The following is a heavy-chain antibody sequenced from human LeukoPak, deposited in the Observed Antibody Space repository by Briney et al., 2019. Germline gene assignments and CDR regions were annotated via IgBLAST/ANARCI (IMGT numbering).Heavy chain of an antibody. J-gene: IGHJ4*02. V-gene: IGHV1-18*01. CDR3: ARSCLHNWNDYEPKGYFDY. D-gene: IGHD1-1*01. CDR2: ISAYNGNT. CDR1: GYTFTTYG. Sequence: VASVKVSCKASGYTFTTYGISWVRQAPGQGLEWMGWISAYNGNTNYAQKLQGRVTMTTDTSTSTAYMELRSLRSDDTAVYYCARSCLHNWNDYEPKGYFDYWGQGTLVTVSS.